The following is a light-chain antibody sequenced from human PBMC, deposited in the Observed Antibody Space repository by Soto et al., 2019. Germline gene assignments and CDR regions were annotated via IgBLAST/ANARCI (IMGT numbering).Light chain of an antibody. Sequence: EVVLTQSPATLSLSPGERATLSCRASESIGNYLAWYQQKLGQAPKLLIYDASHRAIGIPGRFSGDGSGTDFTLTISRLEHEDFAVYYCQWRSDWHPRLTFGGGTKVEIK. CDR3: QWRSDWHPRLT. V-gene: IGKV3-11*01. CDR2: DAS. J-gene: IGKJ4*01. CDR1: ESIGNY.